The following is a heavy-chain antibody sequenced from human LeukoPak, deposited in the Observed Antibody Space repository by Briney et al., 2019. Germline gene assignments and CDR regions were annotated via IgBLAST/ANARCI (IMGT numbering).Heavy chain of an antibody. CDR3: ARDGTYYDFWSGYYS. V-gene: IGHV3-21*01. CDR2: ISSSSSYI. J-gene: IGHJ5*02. D-gene: IGHD3-3*01. Sequence: PGGSLRLSCAASGFTLSSYSMNWVRQAPGKGLEWVSSISSSSSYIYYADSVKGRFTISRDNAKNSLYLQMNSLRAEDTAVYYCARDGTYYDFWSGYYSWGQGTLVTVSS. CDR1: GFTLSSYS.